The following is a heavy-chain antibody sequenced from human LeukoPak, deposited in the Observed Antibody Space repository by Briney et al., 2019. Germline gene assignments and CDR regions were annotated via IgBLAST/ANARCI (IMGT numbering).Heavy chain of an antibody. D-gene: IGHD3-9*01. Sequence: SETLSLTCTVSGGSINNYYWTWIRQPPGKGLEWIGYIFHSGSTHYNPSLKCRVTISLDTSKSHISLKLSSVTAADTAVYYCARYDLLPGSHDAFDIWGQGTMVTVSS. CDR3: ARYDLLPGSHDAFDI. V-gene: IGHV4-59*08. CDR1: GGSINNYY. CDR2: IFHSGST. J-gene: IGHJ3*02.